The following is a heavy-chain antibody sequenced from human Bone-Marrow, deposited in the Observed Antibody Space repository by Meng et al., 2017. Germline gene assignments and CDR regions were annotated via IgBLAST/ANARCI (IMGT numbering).Heavy chain of an antibody. CDR1: GGSISSDNYP. V-gene: IGHV4-30-2*01. CDR2: IYHSGTA. J-gene: IGHJ4*02. D-gene: IGHD5-24*01. CDR3: ARGDGYNRYFDY. Sequence: QVQLQESGPGLVKPSQTLSLTCTVSGGSISSDNYPWSWIRQPPGKGLESIGYIYHSGTAYYNPSLESRVTISVDRSKNQFSLKLSSVTAADTAAYYCARGDGYNRYFDYWGQGTLVTVSS.